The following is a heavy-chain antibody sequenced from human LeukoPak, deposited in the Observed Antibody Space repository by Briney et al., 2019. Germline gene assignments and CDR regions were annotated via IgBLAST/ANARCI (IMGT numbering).Heavy chain of an antibody. V-gene: IGHV3-30-3*01. CDR3: ARDRGFEYSDTGSFDY. D-gene: IGHD6-6*01. CDR1: GFTFSSYA. Sequence: PGGSLRLSCAASGFTFSSYAMHWVRQAPGKGLEWVAVISYDGSNKYYADSVKGRFTISRDNSKNTLYLQMNSLRAEDTAVYYCARDRGFEYSDTGSFDYWGQGTLVTVSS. J-gene: IGHJ4*02. CDR2: ISYDGSNK.